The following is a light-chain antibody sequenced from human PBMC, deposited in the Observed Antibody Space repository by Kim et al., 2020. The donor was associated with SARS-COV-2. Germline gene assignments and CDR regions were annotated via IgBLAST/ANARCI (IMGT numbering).Light chain of an antibody. CDR3: QQYNNWPPT. V-gene: IGKV3-15*01. J-gene: IGKJ1*01. CDR2: GAS. CDR1: QSISSN. Sequence: EIVMTQSPATLSVSPGERATLSCRASQSISSNLAWYQQKPGQAPRLLIDGASTRATAIPARFSGSGSGTEFTLTISSLQSEDFAIYYCQQYNNWPPTFGQGTKVDIK.